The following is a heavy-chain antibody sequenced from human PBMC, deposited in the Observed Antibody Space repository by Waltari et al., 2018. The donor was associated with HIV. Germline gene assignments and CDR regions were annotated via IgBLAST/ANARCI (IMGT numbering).Heavy chain of an antibody. Sequence: QVQLHQWGAGLWKPSETLSLTCAAYGGSFSGYYWSWTRQPPGKGLEWIGEINHSGSTNYNPSLKSRVTISVDTSKNQFSLKLSSVTAADTAVYYCARGRIGNFDYWGQGTLVTVSS. CDR2: INHSGST. D-gene: IGHD3-10*01. CDR1: GGSFSGYY. J-gene: IGHJ4*02. CDR3: ARGRIGNFDY. V-gene: IGHV4-34*01.